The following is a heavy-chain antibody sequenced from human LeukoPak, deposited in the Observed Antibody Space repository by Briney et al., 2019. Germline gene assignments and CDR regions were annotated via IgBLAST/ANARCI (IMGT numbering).Heavy chain of an antibody. CDR2: MNQDGSGK. CDR1: GFSFSRYW. V-gene: IGHV3-7*01. Sequence: GGSLRLSCEASGFSFSRYWMSWVRQAPVRGLEWVTNMNQDGSGKYYVDSVKGRFAISRDNAKNSLYLQMNNLRVEDTAVYYCARDNDRKDDSWGQGTLVTVSS. CDR3: ARDNDRKDDS. D-gene: IGHD3-16*01. J-gene: IGHJ5*02.